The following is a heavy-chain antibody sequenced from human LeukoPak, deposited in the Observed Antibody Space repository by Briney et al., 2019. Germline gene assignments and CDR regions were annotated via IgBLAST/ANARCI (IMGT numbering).Heavy chain of an antibody. Sequence: PSETLSLTCTVSGGSISSGGYYWSWIRQPPGKGLEWIGYIYHSGSTYYNPPLKSRVTISVDTSKNQFSLKLSSVTAADTAVYYCARTNGCYYYYYMDVWGKGTTVTVSS. V-gene: IGHV4-30-2*01. J-gene: IGHJ6*03. CDR1: GGSISSGGYY. D-gene: IGHD1-1*01. CDR2: IYHSGST. CDR3: ARTNGCYYYYYMDV.